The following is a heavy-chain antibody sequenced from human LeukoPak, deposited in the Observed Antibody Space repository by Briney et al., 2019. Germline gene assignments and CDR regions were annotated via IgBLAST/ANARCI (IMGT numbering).Heavy chain of an antibody. J-gene: IGHJ4*02. CDR2: ISYDGSNK. CDR3: ATAESNYDILTGYSRY. Sequence: GGSLRLSCAASGFTFSSYAMHWVRQAPGKGLEWVAVISYDGSNKYYADSVKGRFTISRDNSKNTLYLQMNSLRAEDTAVYYCATAESNYDILTGYSRYWGQGALVTVSS. V-gene: IGHV3-30*04. D-gene: IGHD3-9*01. CDR1: GFTFSSYA.